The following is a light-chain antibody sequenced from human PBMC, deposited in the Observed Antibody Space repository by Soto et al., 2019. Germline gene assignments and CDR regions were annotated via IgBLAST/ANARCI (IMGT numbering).Light chain of an antibody. CDR1: QGISTF. J-gene: IGKJ3*01. V-gene: IGKV1-9*01. CDR3: QQVISYPPG. CDR2: AAS. Sequence: DIQLTQSPSFLSASVGDRVTITCRASQGISTFLAWYQQRPGKAPKLLIYAASTLKSGVPSRFSGSGSATAFTLTISSLQTEDFATDYCQQVISYPPGFGPGTKVDIK.